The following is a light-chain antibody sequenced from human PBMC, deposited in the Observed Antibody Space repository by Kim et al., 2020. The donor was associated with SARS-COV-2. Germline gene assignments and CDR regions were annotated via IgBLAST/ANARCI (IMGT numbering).Light chain of an antibody. J-gene: IGLJ3*02. CDR1: SGHSTYS. CDR2: LDGSGTY. V-gene: IGLV4-60*03. Sequence: QPVLTQSSSASASLGSSVRLTCTLSSGHSTYSIAWHQQQPGKAPRYLMKLDGSGTYNRGSGVPDRFSGSSSGPDRYFTISNLQSEDEADYYCETWDSLTRVFGGGTQLTVL. CDR3: ETWDSLTRV.